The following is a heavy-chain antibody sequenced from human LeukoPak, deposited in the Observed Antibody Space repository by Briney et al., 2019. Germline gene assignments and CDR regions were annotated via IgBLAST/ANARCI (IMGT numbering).Heavy chain of an antibody. CDR3: AKGGATICDN. D-gene: IGHD5-12*01. V-gene: IGHV3-74*01. Sequence: GGSLRLSCAASGFTFSNYWMHWVRQAPGKGLVWVSRVNSNGSSTNYADSVKGRFTISRDNAKNTLYLQMSSLRAEDTAVYYCAKGGATICDNWGQGTLVTVSS. CDR2: VNSNGSST. J-gene: IGHJ4*02. CDR1: GFTFSNYW.